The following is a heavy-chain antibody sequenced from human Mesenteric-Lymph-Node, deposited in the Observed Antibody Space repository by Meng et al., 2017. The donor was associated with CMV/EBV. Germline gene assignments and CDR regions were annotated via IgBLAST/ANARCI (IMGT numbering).Heavy chain of an antibody. CDR2: INHSGST. J-gene: IGHJ3*02. V-gene: IGHV4-34*01. CDR1: GGSFSGYY. CDR3: ARESEDTPPTDAFDI. Sequence: SETLSLTCAVYGGSFSGYYWSWIRQPPGKGLEWIGEINHSGSTNYNPSLKSRVTISVDTSRNQFSLKLTSVTAADTAVYYCARESEDTPPTDAFDIWGQGTMVTVSS.